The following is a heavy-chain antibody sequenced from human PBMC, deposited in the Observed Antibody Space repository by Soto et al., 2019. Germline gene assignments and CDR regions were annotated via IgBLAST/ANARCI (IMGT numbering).Heavy chain of an antibody. D-gene: IGHD1-26*01. CDR2: IYYSGST. J-gene: IGHJ4*02. V-gene: IGHV4-39*01. CDR3: ATPYSGSYYLDY. CDR1: GGSIRNTDYY. Sequence: SETLSLTCIVSGGSIRNTDYYWGWIRQPPGKGLEWIGSIYYSGSTYYNPSLKSRVTISVDTSKNQFSLKLSSVTAADTAVYYCATPYSGSYYLDYWGQGTLVTVSS.